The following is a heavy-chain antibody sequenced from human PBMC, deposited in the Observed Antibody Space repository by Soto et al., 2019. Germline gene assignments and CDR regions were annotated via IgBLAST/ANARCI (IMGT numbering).Heavy chain of an antibody. CDR3: VRGLSGSLDQ. CDR2: XNXDXXXT. J-gene: IGHJ4*02. D-gene: IGHD3-10*01. CDR1: GFTFRSYW. Sequence: PGGSLRLSCAASGFTFRSYWMHWVRQAPGKGLVXVXXXNXDXXXTXXXXSVKGRFTISRDNAKNTLYLQMSSLRAEDTAVYYCVRGLSGSLDQWGQGTLVTVSS. V-gene: IGHV3-74*01.